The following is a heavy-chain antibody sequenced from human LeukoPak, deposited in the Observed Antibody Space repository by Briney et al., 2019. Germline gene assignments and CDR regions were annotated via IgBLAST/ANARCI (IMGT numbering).Heavy chain of an antibody. V-gene: IGHV4-38-2*02. CDR3: ARAPYVEVDAFDI. J-gene: IGHJ3*02. Sequence: SETLSLTCTVSGYSISSGYYWSWIRQPPGKGLEWIGEINHSGSTNYNPSLKSRVTISVDTSKNQFSLKLSSVTAADTAVYYCARAPYVEVDAFDIWGQGTMVTVSS. CDR1: GYSISSGYY. D-gene: IGHD3-10*02. CDR2: INHSGST.